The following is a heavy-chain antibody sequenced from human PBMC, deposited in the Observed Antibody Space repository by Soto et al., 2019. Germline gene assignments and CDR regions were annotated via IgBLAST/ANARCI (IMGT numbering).Heavy chain of an antibody. D-gene: IGHD2-15*01. Sequence: SETLSLTCTVSGGSISSYYWSWIRQPAGKGLEWIGRTYTSGSTNYNPSLKSRVTMSVDTSKNQFSLKLSSVTAADTAVYYCARVSVVVVAATRHYYYYGMDVWGQGTTVTVSS. CDR2: TYTSGST. CDR1: GGSISSYY. V-gene: IGHV4-4*07. J-gene: IGHJ6*02. CDR3: ARVSVVVVAATRHYYYYGMDV.